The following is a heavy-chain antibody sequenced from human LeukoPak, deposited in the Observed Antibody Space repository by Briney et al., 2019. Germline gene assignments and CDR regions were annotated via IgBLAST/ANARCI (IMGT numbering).Heavy chain of an antibody. CDR3: ARDATSYYYDSRGGGFDY. J-gene: IGHJ4*02. D-gene: IGHD3-22*01. CDR2: IYYSGST. V-gene: IGHV4-31*03. CDR1: GGSISSGGYY. Sequence: SETLSLTCTVSGGSISSGGYYWSWIRQHPGKGLEWIGYIYYSGSTYYNPSLKSRVTISVDTSKNQFSLKLSSVTAADTAVYYCARDATSYYYDSRGGGFDYWGQGTLATVSS.